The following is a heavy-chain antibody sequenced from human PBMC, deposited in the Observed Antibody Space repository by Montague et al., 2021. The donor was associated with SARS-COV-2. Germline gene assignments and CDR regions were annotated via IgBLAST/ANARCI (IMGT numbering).Heavy chain of an antibody. J-gene: IGHJ6*02. CDR3: ARRNDMDV. V-gene: IGHV3-21*04. CDR1: GFTFSTYI. Sequence: SLRLSCAGTGFTFSTYIMNWVRQAPGKGLEWVANISNNRSYIHYVDSVKGRFTISKDNAKNSLFLEMNSLRAEDTAVYYCARRNDMDVWGQGTTVTVSS. CDR2: ISNNRSYI.